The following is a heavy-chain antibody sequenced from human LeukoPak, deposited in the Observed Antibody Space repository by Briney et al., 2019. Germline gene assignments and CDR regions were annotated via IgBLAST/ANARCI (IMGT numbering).Heavy chain of an antibody. J-gene: IGHJ5*02. Sequence: PSETLSLTCTVSGASIRSYYWIWIRQPPGRGLEWVGHISNKGKTNYSPSLNSRVTISVDKSRNQFSLNLSSVTAADTAVYYCAREYYSLSGRNWFDPWGQGTLVTVSS. CDR1: GASIRSYY. CDR2: ISNKGKT. CDR3: AREYYSLSGRNWFDP. V-gene: IGHV4-59*01. D-gene: IGHD3-10*01.